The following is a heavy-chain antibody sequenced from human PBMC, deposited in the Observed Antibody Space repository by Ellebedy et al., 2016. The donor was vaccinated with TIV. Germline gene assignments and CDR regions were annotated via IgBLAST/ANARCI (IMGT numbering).Heavy chain of an antibody. Sequence: AASVKVSCKASGYTFASYGVSWVRQARGQGLEWIGWVSGKDGETNYGQKFEGRVTMTTDASTSTAYMDLRSLRSDDTAVYFCARDFHYYDSGSWDDTFDIWGQGTVVTVSS. D-gene: IGHD3-10*01. CDR3: ARDFHYYDSGSWDDTFDI. V-gene: IGHV1-18*01. CDR1: GYTFASYG. J-gene: IGHJ3*02. CDR2: VSGKDGET.